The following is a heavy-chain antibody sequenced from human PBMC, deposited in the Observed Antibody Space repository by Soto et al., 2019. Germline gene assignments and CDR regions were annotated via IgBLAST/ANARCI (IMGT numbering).Heavy chain of an antibody. CDR3: SRTPTVTTRGAFDI. CDR2: IYPGDSDT. J-gene: IGHJ3*02. D-gene: IGHD4-17*01. CDR1: GYSFTSYW. V-gene: IGHV5-51*01. Sequence: GESLKISCKGSGYSFTSYWIGWVRQMPGKGLEWMGIIYPGDSDTRYSPSFQGQVTISADKSIGTAYLQWSSLKASDSAMYYCSRTPTVTTRGAFDIWGQGTIVTVSS.